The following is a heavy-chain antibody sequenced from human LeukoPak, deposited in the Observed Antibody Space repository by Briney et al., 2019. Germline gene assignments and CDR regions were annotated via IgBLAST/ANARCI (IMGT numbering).Heavy chain of an antibody. J-gene: IGHJ5*02. D-gene: IGHD3-3*01. V-gene: IGHV1-2*06. CDR2: INPNGGGT. CDR3: ARGTYYTFWSGSFDP. Sequence: ASVKVSCKASGYTFTGYYMHWVRQAPGQGLEWMGRINPNGGGTNYAQKFQGRVTMTSDTSISTAYMELSRLRSDDTAVYYCARGTYYTFWSGSFDPWGQGTLVTASS. CDR1: GYTFTGYY.